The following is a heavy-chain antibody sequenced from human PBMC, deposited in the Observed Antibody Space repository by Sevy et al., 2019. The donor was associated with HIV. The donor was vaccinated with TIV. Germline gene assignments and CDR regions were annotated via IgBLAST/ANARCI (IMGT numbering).Heavy chain of an antibody. J-gene: IGHJ5*02. D-gene: IGHD3-3*02. Sequence: ASVKVSCKASGYSFTNYGIGWVRQAPGQGLEWMGWISGYNGYTNYAQNLQGRVTKTTDTSTSTAYMELRSLRSDDTAIYYCAKEGKNISSWFDPWGQGTLVTVSS. CDR3: AKEGKNISSWFDP. V-gene: IGHV1-18*01. CDR1: GYSFTNYG. CDR2: ISGYNGYT.